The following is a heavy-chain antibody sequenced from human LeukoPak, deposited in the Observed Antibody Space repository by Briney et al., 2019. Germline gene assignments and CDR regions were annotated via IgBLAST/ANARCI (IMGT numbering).Heavy chain of an antibody. CDR2: ISWNSGSI. D-gene: IGHD6-13*01. CDR3: AKGRYSSSWYGTLGSFDY. J-gene: IGHJ4*02. V-gene: IGHV3-9*01. CDR1: GFTFDDYA. Sequence: GGSLRLSCAASGFTFDDYAMHWVRQAPGKGLEWVSGISWNSGSIGYADSVKGRFTISRDNAKNFLYLQMNSLRAEDTAVYYCAKGRYSSSWYGTLGSFDYWGQGTLVTVSS.